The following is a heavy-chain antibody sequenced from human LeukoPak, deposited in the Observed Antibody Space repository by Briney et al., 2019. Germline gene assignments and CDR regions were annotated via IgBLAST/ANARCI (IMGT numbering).Heavy chain of an antibody. Sequence: GGSLRLSCAASGFTFSGYSMNWVRQPPGKGLEWVSYISTTGTIYYTDSVKGRFTISRDNAKNSLYLQMNSLRAEDTAVYYCARGGIRGWFDPWGQGTLVTVSS. CDR2: ISTTGTI. CDR3: ARGGIRGWFDP. D-gene: IGHD2-21*01. V-gene: IGHV3-48*04. J-gene: IGHJ5*02. CDR1: GFTFSGYS.